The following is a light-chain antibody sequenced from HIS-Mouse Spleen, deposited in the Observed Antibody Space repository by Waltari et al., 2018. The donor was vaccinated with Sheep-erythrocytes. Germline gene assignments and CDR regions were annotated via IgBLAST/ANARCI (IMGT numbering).Light chain of an antibody. CDR3: MQALQTPIFT. J-gene: IGKJ3*01. V-gene: IGKV2-28*01. CDR1: QSLLHSNGYNY. CDR2: LGC. Sequence: DIVMTQSPLSLPVTPGEPASISCRSSQSLLHSNGYNYLDWYLQKPGQSPQLLVYLGCNRADGVPDRFSGSGSGTDFTLKISRVEAEDVGVYYCMQALQTPIFTFGPGTKVDIK.